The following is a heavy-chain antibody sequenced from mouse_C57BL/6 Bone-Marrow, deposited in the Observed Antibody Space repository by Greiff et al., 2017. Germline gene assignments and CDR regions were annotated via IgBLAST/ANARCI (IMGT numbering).Heavy chain of an antibody. Sequence: EVMLVESGGGLVKPGGSLKLSCAASGFTFSSYAMSWVRQTPEKRLEWVATISDGGSYTYYPDNVKGRFTISRDNATNNLYLQMSHLKSEDTAMYYCAREAYDYGAYWGQGTLVTVSA. V-gene: IGHV5-4*01. CDR2: ISDGGSYT. J-gene: IGHJ3*01. CDR1: GFTFSSYA. CDR3: AREAYDYGAY. D-gene: IGHD2-4*01.